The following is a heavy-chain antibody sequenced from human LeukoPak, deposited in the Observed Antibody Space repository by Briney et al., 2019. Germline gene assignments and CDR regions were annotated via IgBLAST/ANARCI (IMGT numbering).Heavy chain of an antibody. CDR1: GFTFSSYA. V-gene: IGHV3-30*18. D-gene: IGHD5-18*01. Sequence: GRSLGLSCAASGFTFSSYAMHWVRQSLGKGLEWVAVMSYDGFNKYYADSVKGRFTISRDNSKNTLYLQMNSLRAEDTAVYYCAKTKGYSYGYYFDYWGQGTLVTVSS. J-gene: IGHJ4*02. CDR2: MSYDGFNK. CDR3: AKTKGYSYGYYFDY.